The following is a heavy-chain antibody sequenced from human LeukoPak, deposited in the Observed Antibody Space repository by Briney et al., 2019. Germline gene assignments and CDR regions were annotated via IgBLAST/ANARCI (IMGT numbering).Heavy chain of an antibody. CDR2: IYYSGST. J-gene: IGHJ5*02. V-gene: IGHV4-59*01. CDR3: ARGGSSGYYLDWFDP. Sequence: SETLSLICTVSGGSISSYYWSWIRQPPGKGLEWIGYIYYSGSTNYNPSLKSRVTISVDTSKNQFSLKLSSVTAADTAVYYCARGGSSGYYLDWFDPWGQGTLVTVSS. CDR1: GGSISSYY. D-gene: IGHD3-22*01.